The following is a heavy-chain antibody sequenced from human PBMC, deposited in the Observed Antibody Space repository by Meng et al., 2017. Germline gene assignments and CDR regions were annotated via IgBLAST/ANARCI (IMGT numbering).Heavy chain of an antibody. D-gene: IGHD1-26*01. CDR2: IYTSGST. Sequence: SETLSLTCTVSGGSIRSGSYYWSWIRQPAGKGLEWIGRIYTSGSTNYNPSLKSRVTISVDTSKNQFSLKLSSVTAADTAVYYCARDRSYAVFDYWGQGTLVTVSS. J-gene: IGHJ4*02. CDR3: ARDRSYAVFDY. V-gene: IGHV4-61*02. CDR1: GGSIRSGSYY.